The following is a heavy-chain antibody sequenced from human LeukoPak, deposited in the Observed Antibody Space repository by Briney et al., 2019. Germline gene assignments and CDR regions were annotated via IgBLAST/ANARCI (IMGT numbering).Heavy chain of an antibody. CDR3: AKVFFWSDYSHFYYFDY. CDR1: GFTFGSYG. J-gene: IGHJ4*02. D-gene: IGHD3-3*01. Sequence: GGSLRLSCAASGFTFGSYGMHWVRQAPGKGLEWVSAIRGSGDTTYYADSVKGRFTISRDNSKNTLYLQMNSLRAEDTAVYYCAKVFFWSDYSHFYYFDYWGQGTLVTVSS. CDR2: IRGSGDTT. V-gene: IGHV3-23*01.